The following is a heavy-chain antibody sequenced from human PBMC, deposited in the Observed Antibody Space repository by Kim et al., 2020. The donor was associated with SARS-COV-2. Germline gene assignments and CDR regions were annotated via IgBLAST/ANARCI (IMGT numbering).Heavy chain of an antibody. CDR2: IYYSGST. Sequence: SETLSLTCTVSGGYISSNNHYWGWIRQPPGKGLQWIGNIYYSGSTYYNPSLKSRVTISVDTSKNQFSLKLTSVTAADTALYYCARVFTFVAVTGNYYFD. CDR1: GGYISSNNHY. D-gene: IGHD2-21*02. V-gene: IGHV4-39*07. CDR3: ARVFTFVAVTGNYYFD. J-gene: IGHJ4*01.